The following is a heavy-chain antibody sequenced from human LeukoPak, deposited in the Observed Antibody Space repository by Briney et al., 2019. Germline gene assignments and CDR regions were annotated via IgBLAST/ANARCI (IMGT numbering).Heavy chain of an antibody. V-gene: IGHV4-38-2*02. D-gene: IGHD2-21*01. CDR3: AGVMAGGERFYYYYYMDV. Sequence: PSETLSLTCTVSGYSISSGYYWGWIRQPPGKGLEWIGSIYHSGSTYYNPSLKSRVTISVDTSKNQFSLKLSSVTAADTAVYYCAGVMAGGERFYYYYYMDVWGKGTTVTVSS. J-gene: IGHJ6*03. CDR1: GYSISSGYY. CDR2: IYHSGST.